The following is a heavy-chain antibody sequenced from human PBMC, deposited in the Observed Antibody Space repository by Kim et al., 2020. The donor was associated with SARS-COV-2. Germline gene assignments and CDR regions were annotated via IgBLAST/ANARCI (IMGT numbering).Heavy chain of an antibody. D-gene: IGHD3-9*01. V-gene: IGHV3-9*01. CDR1: GFTFDDYA. Sequence: GGSLRLSCAASGFTFDDYAMHWVRQAPGKGLEWVSGISWNSGSIGYADSVKGRFTISRDNAKNYLYLQMNSLRAEDTALYYCAKDFVREILTGYLFDYWGQGTLVTVSS. CDR3: AKDFVREILTGYLFDY. J-gene: IGHJ4*02. CDR2: ISWNSGSI.